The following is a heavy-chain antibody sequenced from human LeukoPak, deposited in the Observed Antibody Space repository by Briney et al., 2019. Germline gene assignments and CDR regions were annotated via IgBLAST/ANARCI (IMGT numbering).Heavy chain of an antibody. CDR2: LPYDGSNK. D-gene: IGHD3-16*02. Sequence: PGGSLRLSCAASGFTFSSYAIYWVRQAPGKGLEWVAVLPYDGSNKYYADSVKGRFTISRDNSKNTLYLHMNSLRAEDTAVYYCARTNFGGVIDPLDYWGQGTLVTVSS. J-gene: IGHJ4*02. CDR1: GFTFSSYA. V-gene: IGHV3-30*04. CDR3: ARTNFGGVIDPLDY.